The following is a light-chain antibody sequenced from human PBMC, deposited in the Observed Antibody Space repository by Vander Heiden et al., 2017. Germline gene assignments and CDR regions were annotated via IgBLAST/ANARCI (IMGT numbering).Light chain of an antibody. Sequence: DIQMTQSPSSLSASVGDRVTSTCRASQSISSYLNWYQQKPGKAPQVLIYVASSLQSGVTSRFSGSGSGTDFTLTISSLQPEDFATYYCQQSDSTPLTFGGGTKVEIK. CDR2: VAS. J-gene: IGKJ4*01. CDR3: QQSDSTPLT. V-gene: IGKV1-39*01. CDR1: QSISSY.